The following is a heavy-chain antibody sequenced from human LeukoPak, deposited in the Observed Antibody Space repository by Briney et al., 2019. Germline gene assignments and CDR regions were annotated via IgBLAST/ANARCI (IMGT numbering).Heavy chain of an antibody. CDR2: IDEDGNEK. D-gene: IGHD3-16*01. J-gene: IGHJ4*02. Sequence: GGSLRLSCAGSGFSFRSFWMSWVRQAPGKGLEWVANIDEDGNEKNYVDFVKGRFTISRDNAKNSLYLQMNGLRVEDTAVYYCASGGHIDYCGQGTLVTVSS. CDR1: GFSFRSFW. V-gene: IGHV3-7*01. CDR3: ASGGHIDY.